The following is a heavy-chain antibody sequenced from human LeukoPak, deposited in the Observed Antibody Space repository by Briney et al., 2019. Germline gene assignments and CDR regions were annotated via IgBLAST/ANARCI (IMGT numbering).Heavy chain of an antibody. CDR2: ISSSSSYI. D-gene: IGHD3-10*01. Sequence: GGSLRLSCAASGFTFSSYSMNWVRQAPGKRLEWVSSISSSSSYIYYADSVKGRFTISRDNAKNSLYLQMNSLRAEDTAVYYCARELLWFGESIGGGFDPWGQGTLVTVSS. CDR3: ARELLWFGESIGGGFDP. J-gene: IGHJ5*02. CDR1: GFTFSSYS. V-gene: IGHV3-21*01.